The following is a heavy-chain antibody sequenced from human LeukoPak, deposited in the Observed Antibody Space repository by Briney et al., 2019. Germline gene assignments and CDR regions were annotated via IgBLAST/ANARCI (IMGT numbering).Heavy chain of an antibody. J-gene: IGHJ4*02. Sequence: PSETLSLTCTVSGGSISSYYWSWIRQPPGKGLEWIGEINHFGRTNYNPSLKSRVTISLDTSKKQFSLKLNSVTAADTAVYYCGRNDYGANSYWGQGTLVSVSS. CDR3: GRNDYGANSY. D-gene: IGHD4-23*01. CDR2: INHFGRT. V-gene: IGHV4-34*01. CDR1: GGSISSYY.